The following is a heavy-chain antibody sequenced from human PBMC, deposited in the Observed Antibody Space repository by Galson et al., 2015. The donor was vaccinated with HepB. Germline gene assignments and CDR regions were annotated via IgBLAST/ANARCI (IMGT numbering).Heavy chain of an antibody. D-gene: IGHD2-2*01. Sequence: SLRLSCAASGFTFSTYGMNWVRQAPGEGLKWVSTIIASGAGTYYVDSVKGRFTISRDNSKNTLYLQMNSLRAEDTAVYYCARHPVPAAGGVNWFDPWGQGTLVTVSS. J-gene: IGHJ5*02. CDR1: GFTFSTYG. CDR3: ARHPVPAAGGVNWFDP. CDR2: IIASGAGT. V-gene: IGHV3-23*01.